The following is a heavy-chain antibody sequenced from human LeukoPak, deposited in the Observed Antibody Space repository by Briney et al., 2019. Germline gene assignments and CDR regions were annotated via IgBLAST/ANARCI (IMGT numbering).Heavy chain of an antibody. D-gene: IGHD3-10*01. J-gene: IGHJ4*02. CDR1: GFTFGEYP. Sequence: GGSLRLSCTTSGFTFGEYPMSWIRQAPGKGLEWVGFIRSKAYGGTSEYAASVEGSFIISRDDSKSIAYLQMNSLKIEDTAVYYCSRYYGSGRRRYFDYWGQGTLVTVSS. CDR2: IRSKAYGGTS. CDR3: SRYYGSGRRRYFDY. V-gene: IGHV3-49*03.